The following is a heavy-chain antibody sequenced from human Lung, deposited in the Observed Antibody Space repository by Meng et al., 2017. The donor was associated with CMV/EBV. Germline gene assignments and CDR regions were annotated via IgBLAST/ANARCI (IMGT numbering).Heavy chain of an antibody. J-gene: IGHJ1*01. CDR2: IYTSGST. CDR1: GASISSYY. D-gene: IGHD5-24*01. CDR3: ARGSRDEAFQH. Sequence: QGQRKGSGTGLGKPSDTLSLTCTVSGASISSYYWSWIRQPAGKGLEWIGRIYTSGSTNYNPSLKSRVTMSVDTSKNQFSLKLSSVTAADTAVYYCARGSRDEAFQHWGQGTLVTVSS. V-gene: IGHV4-4*07.